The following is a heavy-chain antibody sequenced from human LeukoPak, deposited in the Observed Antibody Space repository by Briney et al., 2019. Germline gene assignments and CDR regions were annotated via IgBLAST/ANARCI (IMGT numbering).Heavy chain of an antibody. CDR2: INHSGST. J-gene: IGHJ4*02. D-gene: IGHD1-7*01. Sequence: PSETLSLTCAVYGGSFSGYYWSWIRQPPGKGLEWIGEINHSGSTNYNPSLKSRVTISVDTSKNQFSLKLSSVTAADTAVYYCARPKLELRSPFDYWGQGTLVTVSS. CDR3: ARPKLELRSPFDY. CDR1: GGSFSGYY. V-gene: IGHV4-34*01.